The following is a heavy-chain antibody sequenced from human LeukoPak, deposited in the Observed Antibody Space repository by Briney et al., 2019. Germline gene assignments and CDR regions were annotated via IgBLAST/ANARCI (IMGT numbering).Heavy chain of an antibody. CDR1: GYTFTSYY. Sequence: ASVKVSCKASGYTFTSYYMHWVRQAPGQGLEWMGIINPSDGSTTYAQKFQGRVTMTRDMSTSTVYMDLISLRSDDTAVYYCARAHLSGYFDYWGQGTLVTVSS. CDR3: ARAHLSGYFDY. CDR2: INPSDGST. J-gene: IGHJ4*02. D-gene: IGHD3-10*01. V-gene: IGHV1-46*01.